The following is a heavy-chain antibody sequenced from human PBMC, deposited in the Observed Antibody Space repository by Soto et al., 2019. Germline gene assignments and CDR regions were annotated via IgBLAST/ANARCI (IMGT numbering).Heavy chain of an antibody. V-gene: IGHV1-69*01. D-gene: IGHD2-8*01. J-gene: IGHJ5*01. CDR3: ASAGYGTMGVCYQSWFDP. Sequence: QVQLVQSGAEVKKPGSSVKVSCKASGGTFSSYAISWVRQAPGQGLEWMGGIIPIFGTANYAQKFQGRVTITADESTSTGYMGLSSLRAEDTAVYYCASAGYGTMGVCYQSWFDPLGQGTLVTVSS. CDR2: IIPIFGTA. CDR1: GGTFSSYA.